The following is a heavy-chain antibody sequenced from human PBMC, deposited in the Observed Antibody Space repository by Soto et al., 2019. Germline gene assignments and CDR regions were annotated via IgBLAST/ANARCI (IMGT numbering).Heavy chain of an antibody. D-gene: IGHD6-19*01. Sequence: GGSLRLSCAASGFTFNQYWMSWIRQAPGKGLEWVSHISEGGTTIYYSDSVKGRFAVSRDDAKNSLYLQMNSPRVADTAVYYCVREGSAWSRGYWGQGTLVIVSS. V-gene: IGHV3-11*01. CDR1: GFTFNQYW. CDR2: ISEGGTTI. CDR3: VREGSAWSRGY. J-gene: IGHJ4*02.